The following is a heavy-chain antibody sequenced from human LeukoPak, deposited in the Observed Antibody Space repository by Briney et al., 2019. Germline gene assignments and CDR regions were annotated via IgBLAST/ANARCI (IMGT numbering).Heavy chain of an antibody. CDR2: IYYSGST. V-gene: IGHV4-39*01. D-gene: IGHD6-19*01. J-gene: IGHJ3*02. CDR3: ARRAQWLVLGGAFDI. CDR1: GGSISSSSYY. Sequence: PSETLSLTCTVSGGSISSSSYYWGWIRQPPGKGLEWIGSIYYSGSTYYNPSLKSRVTISVDTSKNQFSLKLGSVTAADTAVYYCARRAQWLVLGGAFDIWGQGTLVTVSS.